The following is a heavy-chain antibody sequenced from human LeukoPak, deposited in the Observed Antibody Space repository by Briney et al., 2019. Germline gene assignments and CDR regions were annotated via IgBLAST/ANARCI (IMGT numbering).Heavy chain of an antibody. CDR1: EFTVSSNY. CDR3: ARSTDSSGSTIDY. V-gene: IGHV3-53*01. CDR2: IYSGGST. D-gene: IGHD3-22*01. J-gene: IGHJ4*02. Sequence: PGGSLRLSCAASEFTVSSNYMSWVRQAPGKGLEWVSIIYSGGSTYYADSVKGRFTFSRDNSKNTLYLQMNSLRAEDTAVYYCARSTDSSGSTIDYWGQGTLVTVSS.